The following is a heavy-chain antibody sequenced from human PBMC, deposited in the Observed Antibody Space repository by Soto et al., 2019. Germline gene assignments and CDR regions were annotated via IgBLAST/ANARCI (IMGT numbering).Heavy chain of an antibody. CDR2: IYYSGST. Sequence: PSETLSLTCTVSGGSISSSSYYWGWIRQTPGKGLEWIGSIYYSGSTYYNPPLKSRVTISVDTSKNQFSLKLSSVTAADTAVYYCASRSDDGDLFDYWGQGTLVTVSS. V-gene: IGHV4-39*01. D-gene: IGHD4-17*01. CDR3: ASRSDDGDLFDY. CDR1: GGSISSSSYY. J-gene: IGHJ4*02.